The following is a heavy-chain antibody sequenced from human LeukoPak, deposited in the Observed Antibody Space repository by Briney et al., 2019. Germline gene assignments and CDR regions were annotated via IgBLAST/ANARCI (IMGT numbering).Heavy chain of an antibody. D-gene: IGHD1-14*01. CDR1: GFTFSSYA. Sequence: GGSPRLSCAASGFTFSSYAMSWVRQAPGKGLEWVSAISGSGGSTYYADSVKGRLTISRDNSKNTLYLQMNSLRAEDTAVYYCAKSPGTYQEEPINWFDPWGQGTLVTVSS. CDR2: ISGSGGST. V-gene: IGHV3-23*01. CDR3: AKSPGTYQEEPINWFDP. J-gene: IGHJ5*02.